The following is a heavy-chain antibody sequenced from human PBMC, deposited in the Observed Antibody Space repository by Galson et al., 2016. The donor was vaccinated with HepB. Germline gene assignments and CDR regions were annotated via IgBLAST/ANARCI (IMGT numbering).Heavy chain of an antibody. CDR1: GFTFRNYA. V-gene: IGHV3-23*01. J-gene: IGHJ6*02. CDR2: ISGSGDTT. CDR3: ARDTSYSMDV. Sequence: SLRLSCAASGFTFRNYAMSWVRQAPGKGLEWVSAISGSGDTTNYADSVKGRFTVSRDNSKNTAYLQMNSLRAEDSAVYFCARDTSYSMDVWGQGTTVTVSS.